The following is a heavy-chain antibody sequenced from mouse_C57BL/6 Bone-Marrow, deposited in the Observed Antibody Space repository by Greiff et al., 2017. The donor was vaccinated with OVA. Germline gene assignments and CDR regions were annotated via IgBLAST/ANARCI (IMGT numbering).Heavy chain of an antibody. CDR1: GYTFTSYW. Sequence: QVQLKQPGAELVKPGASVKLSCKASGYTFTSYWMHWVKQRPGQGLEWIGMIHPNSGSTNYNEKFKSKATLTVDKSSSTAYMQLSSLTSEDSAVYYCARLLRRGSWFAYWGQGTLVTVSA. D-gene: IGHD2-4*01. CDR3: ARLLRRGSWFAY. J-gene: IGHJ3*01. CDR2: IHPNSGST. V-gene: IGHV1-64*01.